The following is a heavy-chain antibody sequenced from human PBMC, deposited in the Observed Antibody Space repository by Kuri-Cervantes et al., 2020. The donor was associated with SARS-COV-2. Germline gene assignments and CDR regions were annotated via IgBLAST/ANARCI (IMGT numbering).Heavy chain of an antibody. CDR3: AREPTTGYYGMDV. Sequence: ASVKVSCKASGYTFTSYYMHRVRQAPGQGPEWMGIINPSGGSTSYAQKFQGRVTMTRDTSTSTVYMELSSLRAEDTAVYYCAREPTTGYYGMDVWGQGTTVTVSS. CDR2: INPSGGST. J-gene: IGHJ6*02. V-gene: IGHV1-46*01. D-gene: IGHD1-26*01. CDR1: GYTFTSYY.